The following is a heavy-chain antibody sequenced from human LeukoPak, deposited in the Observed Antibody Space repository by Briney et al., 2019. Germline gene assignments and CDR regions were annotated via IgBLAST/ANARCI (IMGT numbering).Heavy chain of an antibody. CDR3: AREGREWLLGHYYYYYGMDV. V-gene: IGHV3-7*01. Sequence: GGSLRLSCAASGFTFSSYWMSWVRQASGRGLGWGANIKQDGSEKYHADSVTGRFTISRATAKNSLYLQMTSLRAEDTAVYYWAREGREWLLGHYYYYYGMDVWGQGTTVTVPS. CDR1: GFTFSSYW. J-gene: IGHJ6*02. CDR2: IKQDGSEK. D-gene: IGHD3-3*01.